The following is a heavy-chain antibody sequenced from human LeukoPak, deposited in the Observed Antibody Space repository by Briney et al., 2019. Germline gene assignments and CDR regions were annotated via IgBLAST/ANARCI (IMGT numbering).Heavy chain of an antibody. Sequence: ASVKVSCKASGYTFTGYYMHWVRQAPGQGLEWMGRINPNSGGTNYAQKFQGRGTMTRHTSISTAYMELSRLRSDDTAVDYCARGRLSPFDPWGQGTLVTVSS. D-gene: IGHD4/OR15-4a*01. CDR1: GYTFTGYY. V-gene: IGHV1-2*06. CDR3: ARGRLSPFDP. CDR2: INPNSGGT. J-gene: IGHJ5*02.